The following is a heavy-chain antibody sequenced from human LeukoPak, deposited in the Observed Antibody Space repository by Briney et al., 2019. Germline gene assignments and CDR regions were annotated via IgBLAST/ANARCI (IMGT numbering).Heavy chain of an antibody. CDR2: ISSSTTYM. D-gene: IGHD3-10*01. J-gene: IGHJ6*03. Sequence: GGSLRLSCTASGFSFSDYNMNWVRQAPGKGLEWVSSISSSTTYMYYADSVKGRFTISRDNAKKSLYLQMSSLRAGDTAVYYCARDDGSGSYANFYYYYYYMDVWGKGTTVTVSS. CDR1: GFSFSDYN. CDR3: ARDDGSGSYANFYYYYYYMDV. V-gene: IGHV3-21*01.